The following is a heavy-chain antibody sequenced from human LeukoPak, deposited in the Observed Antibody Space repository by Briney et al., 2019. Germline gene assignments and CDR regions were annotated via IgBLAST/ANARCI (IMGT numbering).Heavy chain of an antibody. J-gene: IGHJ6*02. V-gene: IGHV1-69*04. CDR2: IIPILGIA. CDR1: GGTFSSYA. D-gene: IGHD6-6*01. CDR3: ARASSSPVQSYYYGMDV. Sequence: ASVKVSCKASGGTFSSYAISWVRQAPGQGLEWMGRIIPILGIANYAQKFQGRVTITADKSTSTAYMELSSLRSEDTAVYYCARASSSPVQSYYYGMDVWSQGTTVTVSS.